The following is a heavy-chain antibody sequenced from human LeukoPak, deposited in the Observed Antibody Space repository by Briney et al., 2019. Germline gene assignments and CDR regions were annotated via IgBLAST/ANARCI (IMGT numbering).Heavy chain of an antibody. CDR3: ARVASEGSWYVSYFDY. Sequence: QPGGSLRLSCAASGFTFSDHYMDWVRQAPGKGLEWVSVIYSGGSTYYADSVKGRFTISRDNSKNTLYLQMNSLRAEDTAVYYCARVASEGSWYVSYFDYWGQGTLVTVSS. J-gene: IGHJ4*02. CDR1: GFTFSDHY. D-gene: IGHD6-13*01. V-gene: IGHV3-66*01. CDR2: IYSGGST.